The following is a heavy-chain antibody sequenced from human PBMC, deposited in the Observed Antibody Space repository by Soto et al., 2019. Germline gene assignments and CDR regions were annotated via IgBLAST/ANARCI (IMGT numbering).Heavy chain of an antibody. CDR1: GFTFTTYA. Sequence: EVQLLESGGGLAQPGESLILSCAASGFTFTTYAMTWIRQTPGQGLELVSGISASGDTTDYADSVKGRFIISRDNSTSTLYVQMNSLRVEDTAVYYCAKDRHCTGNSCLFDYWGQGTLVTVSS. CDR2: ISASGDTT. J-gene: IGHJ4*02. CDR3: AKDRHCTGNSCLFDY. D-gene: IGHD2-8*02. V-gene: IGHV3-23*01.